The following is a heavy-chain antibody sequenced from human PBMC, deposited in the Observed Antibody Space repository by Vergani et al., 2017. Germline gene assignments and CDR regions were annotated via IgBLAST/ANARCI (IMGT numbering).Heavy chain of an antibody. CDR1: GYTFSSYG. J-gene: IGHJ4*02. V-gene: IGHV1-18*01. CDR2: ISAYNGNT. D-gene: IGHD4-11*01. CDR3: ARSLDYSNSAGYY. Sequence: QVQLVQSGAEVKKPGASVKVSCKASGYTFSSYGISWVRQAPGQGLEWMGWISAYNGNTNYAQKLQGRVTMTTDTSTSTDYVERRSLRSDDTAVYYCARSLDYSNSAGYYGGQGSLVTVSS.